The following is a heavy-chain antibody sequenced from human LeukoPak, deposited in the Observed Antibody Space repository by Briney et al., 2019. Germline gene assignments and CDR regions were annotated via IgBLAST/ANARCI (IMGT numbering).Heavy chain of an antibody. J-gene: IGHJ4*02. CDR2: ISSNGDRT. Sequence: GGSLRLSCAASGFTFSSYAMHWVRQAPGKGLEYVSAISSNGDRTYYANSVKGRFTISRDNSRNTLYLQMGSKKAQEMGVYYCAREPNTAMATGAFDYWGQGTLVTVSS. CDR1: GFTFSSYA. CDR3: AREPNTAMATGAFDY. D-gene: IGHD5-18*01. V-gene: IGHV3-64*01.